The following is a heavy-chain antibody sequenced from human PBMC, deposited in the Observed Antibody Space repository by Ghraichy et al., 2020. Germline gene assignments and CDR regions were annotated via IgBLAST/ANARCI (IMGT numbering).Heavy chain of an antibody. CDR1: GFTFSSYA. J-gene: IGHJ4*02. CDR3: AKYGPAQQLVRYFDY. D-gene: IGHD6-13*01. V-gene: IGHV3-23*01. Sequence: GGSLRLSCAASGFTFSSYAMSWVRQAPGKGLEWVSGISGSGGSTYYADSVKGRFTISRDNSKNTLYVQMNSLRAEDAAVYYCAKYGPAQQLVRYFDYWGQGTVVTVSS. CDR2: ISGSGGST.